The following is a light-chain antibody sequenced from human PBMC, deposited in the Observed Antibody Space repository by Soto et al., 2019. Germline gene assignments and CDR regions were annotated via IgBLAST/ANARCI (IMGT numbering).Light chain of an antibody. Sequence: EIMMTQSPATLSVSPGERATLSCRASQSVSSNLAWYQHKPGQAPRLLIYGASTRATGIPARFSGSGSGTEFTLTISSLQSEDFAVYYCQQYNNWPRTFGQGTKVEIK. V-gene: IGKV3-15*01. CDR3: QQYNNWPRT. CDR1: QSVSSN. CDR2: GAS. J-gene: IGKJ1*01.